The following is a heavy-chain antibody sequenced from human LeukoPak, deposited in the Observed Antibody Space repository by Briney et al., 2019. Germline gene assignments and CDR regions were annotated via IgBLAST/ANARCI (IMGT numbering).Heavy chain of an antibody. CDR1: GYTLTESS. V-gene: IGHV1-24*01. D-gene: IGHD1-14*01. CDR3: ASIGMTYNGLDFYYYMDV. Sequence: ASVKVSCKVSGYTLTESSIHGVRQARGKGLEWMGGFDPEDDETVYAQNFQGRVTLTEDTSTDTAYMELSGLRSDDTAVYYCASIGMTYNGLDFYYYMDVWGKGTTVAVSS. J-gene: IGHJ6*03. CDR2: FDPEDDET.